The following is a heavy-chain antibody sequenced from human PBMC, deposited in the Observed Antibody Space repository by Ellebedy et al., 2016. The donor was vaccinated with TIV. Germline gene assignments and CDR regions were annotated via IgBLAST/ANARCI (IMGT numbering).Heavy chain of an antibody. D-gene: IGHD6-19*01. J-gene: IGHJ4*01. CDR2: INQSGRT. CDR1: GGSFSGYY. CDR3: AEGRSGWYYFDY. Sequence: GSLRLSCAVYGGSFSGYYWSWIRQPPGKGLEWIGEINQSGRTNYNPSLDKGRVTISADMSKNQFSLRLTSVTAADTAVYYCAEGRSGWYYFDYWGHGTLVTVSS. V-gene: IGHV4-34*01.